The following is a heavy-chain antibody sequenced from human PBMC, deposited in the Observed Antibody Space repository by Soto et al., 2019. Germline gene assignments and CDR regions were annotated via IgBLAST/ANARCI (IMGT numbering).Heavy chain of an antibody. CDR2: IYHSGST. J-gene: IGHJ4*02. CDR1: SASLNNNDW. CDR3: ARIPTGYSSSWAFDY. D-gene: IGHD6-13*01. V-gene: IGHV4-4*02. Sequence: PSETLSLTCAVSSASLNNNDWWSWVRQPPGKGLEWIGEIYHSGSTNYNPSLKSRVTISMDKSNNQFSLKLSSVTAADTAVYYCARIPTGYSSSWAFDYWGQGTLVTVSS.